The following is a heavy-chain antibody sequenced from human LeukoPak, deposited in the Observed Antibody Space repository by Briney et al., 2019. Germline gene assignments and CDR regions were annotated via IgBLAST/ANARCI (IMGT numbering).Heavy chain of an antibody. Sequence: GGSLRLSCAASGFTFSTSVMHWVRQAPGKGLEWVALISSDGSNEYFADSVKGRFTISRDNSRSTLFLQMNSLRVDDTAVYYCAKGGSYSPYYFDYWGQGTLVTVSS. J-gene: IGHJ4*02. D-gene: IGHD1-26*01. CDR2: ISSDGSNE. CDR1: GFTFSTSV. CDR3: AKGGSYSPYYFDY. V-gene: IGHV3-30*18.